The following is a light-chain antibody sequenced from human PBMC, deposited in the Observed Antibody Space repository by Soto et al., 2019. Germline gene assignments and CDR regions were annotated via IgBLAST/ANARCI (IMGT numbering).Light chain of an antibody. CDR1: SSDVGSHNL. V-gene: IGLV2-23*02. CDR3: CSFGNLNPLPYV. J-gene: IGLJ1*01. Sequence: QSVLTQPASVSGSPGQSITISCTGTSSDVGSHNLVSWYQQKPGKAPTLIIYEVSERPSGVSSRFSGSKSGNTASLTVSGLQPDDEADYNCCSFGNLNPLPYVFGTGTKVTVL. CDR2: EVS.